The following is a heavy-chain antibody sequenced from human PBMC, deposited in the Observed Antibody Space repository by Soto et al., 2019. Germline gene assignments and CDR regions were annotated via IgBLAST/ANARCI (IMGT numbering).Heavy chain of an antibody. V-gene: IGHV1-69*12. CDR2: IIPIFGTA. CDR1: GGTFSSYA. CDR3: ARDQYCSGGSCYRYYYYYGMDV. Sequence: QVQLVQSGAEVKKPGSSVKVSCKASGGTFSSYAISWVRQAPGQGLEWMGGIIPIFGTANYAQKFQGRVTITADESTSTAYMELSSLRSEDTAVYYCARDQYCSGGSCYRYYYYYGMDVWGQGTTVTVSS. J-gene: IGHJ6*02. D-gene: IGHD2-15*01.